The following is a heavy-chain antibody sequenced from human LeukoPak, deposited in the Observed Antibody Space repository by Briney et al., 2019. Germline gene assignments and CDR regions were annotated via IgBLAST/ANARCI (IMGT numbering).Heavy chain of an antibody. CDR3: ARVEYYDFWSGYWRGNWFDP. V-gene: IGHV4-4*02. Sequence: SGTLSLTCAVSGGSISSSNWWSWVRQPPGKGLEWIGEIYHSGSTNYNPSLKSRVTISVDKSKNQFSLKLSSVTAADTAVYYCARVEYYDFWSGYWRGNWFDPWGQGTLVTVSS. CDR1: GGSISSSNW. J-gene: IGHJ5*02. D-gene: IGHD3-3*01. CDR2: IYHSGST.